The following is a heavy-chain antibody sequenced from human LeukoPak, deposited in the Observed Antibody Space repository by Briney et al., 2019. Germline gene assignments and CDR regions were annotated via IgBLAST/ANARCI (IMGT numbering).Heavy chain of an antibody. CDR3: AVAGEDY. V-gene: IGHV4-34*01. CDR2: INHSGST. D-gene: IGHD6-19*01. CDR1: GGSFSGYY. J-gene: IGHJ4*02. Sequence: SETLSLTCAVYGGSFSGYYWSWIRQPPGKGLEWIGEINHSGSTNYNPSLKSRVTISVDTSKNQFSLKLSPVTAADTAVYYCAVAGEDYWGQGTLVTVSS.